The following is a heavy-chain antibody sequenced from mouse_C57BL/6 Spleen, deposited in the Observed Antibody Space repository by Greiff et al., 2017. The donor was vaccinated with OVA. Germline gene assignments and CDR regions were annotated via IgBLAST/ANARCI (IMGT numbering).Heavy chain of an antibody. CDR2: IRSKSSNYAT. J-gene: IGHJ2*01. D-gene: IGHD1-1*01. V-gene: IGHV10-3*01. CDR3: VRAGYYGRSPYYFDY. Sequence: EVKVEESGGGLVQPKGSLKLSCAASGFTFNTYAMHWVRPAPGKGLEWVARIRSKSSNYATYYADSVKDRFTISRDDSQSMLYLQMNNLKTEETAMYYGVRAGYYGRSPYYFDYWGQGTTLTVSS. CDR1: GFTFNTYA.